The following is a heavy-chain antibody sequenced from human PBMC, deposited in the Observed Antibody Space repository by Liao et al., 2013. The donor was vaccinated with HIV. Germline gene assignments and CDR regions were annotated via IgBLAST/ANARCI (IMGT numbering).Heavy chain of an antibody. Sequence: QVQLQQWGAGLLKPSETLSLTCAVYGGSFNGHFWSWIRQTPGKGLDWIGEVIHSGNTNYNPSLKSRVTISVDASKNQFSLKLSSLTAADTAVYYCARGITMLRGVVGRPYDYWGQGTLVTVSS. J-gene: IGHJ4*02. CDR2: VIHSGNT. D-gene: IGHD3-10*01. CDR1: GGSFNGHF. V-gene: IGHV4-34*12. CDR3: ARGITMLRGVVGRPYDY.